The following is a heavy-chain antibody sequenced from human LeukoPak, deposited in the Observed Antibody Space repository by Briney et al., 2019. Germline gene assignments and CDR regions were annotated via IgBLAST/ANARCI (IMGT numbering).Heavy chain of an antibody. V-gene: IGHV4-4*02. Sequence: SETLSLTCAVSAGSISSSNWWSWVRQPPGKGLEWIGEIYHSGSTNYNPSLKSRVTTSVDKSKNQFSLKLSSVTAADTAVYYCARGYSSSWYPWFDPWGQGTLVTVSS. CDR3: ARGYSSSWYPWFDP. CDR2: IYHSGST. D-gene: IGHD6-13*01. CDR1: AGSISSSNW. J-gene: IGHJ5*02.